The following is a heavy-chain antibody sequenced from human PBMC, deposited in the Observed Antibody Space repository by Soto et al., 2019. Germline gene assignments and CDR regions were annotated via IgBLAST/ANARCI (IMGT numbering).Heavy chain of an antibody. CDR2: IIPILGIA. V-gene: IGHV1-69*08. D-gene: IGHD1-26*01. CDR3: ARDRETEQFDY. J-gene: IGHJ4*02. CDR1: GDTFSSYT. Sequence: QVQLVQSGAEVKKPGSSVKVSCKASGDTFSSYTISWVRQAPGQGLEWMGRIIPILGIANYAQKFQGRVTITADKSTSTAYMELSSLRSEDTAVYYCARDRETEQFDYWGQGTLVTVSS.